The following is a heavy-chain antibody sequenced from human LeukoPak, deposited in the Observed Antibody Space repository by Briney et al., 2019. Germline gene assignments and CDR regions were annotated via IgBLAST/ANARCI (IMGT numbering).Heavy chain of an antibody. CDR2: ISSSSRYT. V-gene: IGHV3-21*01. J-gene: IGHJ4*02. Sequence: PGGSLRLSCAASGCTFSSYSMNWARQPPGKGLELVSSISSSSRYTYYADSVKGRFTISRDNAKNSLYLQMNSLRAEDTAVYYCARVLSRTMVRGIIVYWGQGTLVTVSS. D-gene: IGHD3-10*01. CDR3: ARVLSRTMVRGIIVY. CDR1: GCTFSSYS.